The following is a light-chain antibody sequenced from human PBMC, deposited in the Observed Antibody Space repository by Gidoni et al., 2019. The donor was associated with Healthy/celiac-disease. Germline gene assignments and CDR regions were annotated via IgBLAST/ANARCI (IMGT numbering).Light chain of an antibody. J-gene: IGKJ1*01. CDR2: LGS. V-gene: IGKV2-28*01. CDR3: MQALQTWT. CDR1: QSLLHSNGYNY. Sequence: DIVMTQSSLSLPVTPGEPASISCRSSQSLLHSNGYNYLDWYLQKPGQSPQLLIYLGSNRASGVPDRFSGSGSGTDFTLKISRVEAEDVGVYYCMQALQTWTFXQXTKVEIK.